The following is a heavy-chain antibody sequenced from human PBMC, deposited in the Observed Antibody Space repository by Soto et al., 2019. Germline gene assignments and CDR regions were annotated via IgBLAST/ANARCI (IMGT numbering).Heavy chain of an antibody. CDR3: ARTYDGSGPNSGGYGFDI. V-gene: IGHV4-59*01. J-gene: IGHJ3*02. CDR2: IYYSGST. Sequence: QVPLQESGPGLVKPSETLSLSCSVSGGSISSYYWSWIRQPPGKGLEWIAYIYYSGSTSYNPSLKSRVSISLDTSKNQFSLKLSSVTAADTAVYYCARTYDGSGPNSGGYGFDIWGQGTMVTVSP. CDR1: GGSISSYY. D-gene: IGHD3-22*01.